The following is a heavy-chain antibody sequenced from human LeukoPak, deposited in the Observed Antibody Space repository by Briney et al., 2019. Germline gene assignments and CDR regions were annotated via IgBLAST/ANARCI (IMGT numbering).Heavy chain of an antibody. CDR2: ISGSGGST. D-gene: IGHD3-3*01. CDR1: GFTFSSYA. Sequence: GGSLRLSCAASGFTFSSYAMSWVRQAPGKGLEWVSAISGSGGSTYYADSVKGRFTISRDNSKNTLYLQMNSLKTEDTAVYYCTTEIRITIFGVVTPWGQGTLVTVSS. V-gene: IGHV3-23*01. CDR3: TTEIRITIFGVVTP. J-gene: IGHJ5*02.